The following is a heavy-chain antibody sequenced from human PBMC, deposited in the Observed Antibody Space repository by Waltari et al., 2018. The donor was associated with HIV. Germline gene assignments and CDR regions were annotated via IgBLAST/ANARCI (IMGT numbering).Heavy chain of an antibody. D-gene: IGHD5-18*01. CDR1: GGSISSYY. J-gene: IGHJ4*02. V-gene: IGHV4-59*01. CDR2: IYYSGST. Sequence: QVHLQESGPGLVKPSETLSLTCTVSGGSISSYYWSWIRQPPGKGLEWIGYIYYSGSTTYTPSLNSRVTISVDTSKNQFSLKLSSVTAADTAVYYCARQTAMVTAYFDYWGQGTLVTVSS. CDR3: ARQTAMVTAYFDY.